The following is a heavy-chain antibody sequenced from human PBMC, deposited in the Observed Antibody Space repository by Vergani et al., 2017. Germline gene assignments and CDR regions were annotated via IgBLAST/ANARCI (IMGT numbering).Heavy chain of an antibody. J-gene: IGHJ4*02. CDR3: ARGPLYDYVWGSYRPYYFDY. CDR1: GGSFSGYY. Sequence: QVQLQQWGAGLLKPSETLSLTCAVYGGSFSGYYWSWIRQPPGKGLEWIGEINHSGSTNYNPSLKSRVTISVDTSKNQFSLKLSSVTAADTAVYYCARGPLYDYVWGSYRPYYFDYWGQGALVTVSS. V-gene: IGHV4-34*01. CDR2: INHSGST. D-gene: IGHD3-16*02.